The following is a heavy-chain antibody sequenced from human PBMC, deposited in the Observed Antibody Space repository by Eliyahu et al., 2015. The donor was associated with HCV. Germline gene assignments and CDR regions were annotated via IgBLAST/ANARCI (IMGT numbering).Heavy chain of an antibody. J-gene: IGHJ6*04. V-gene: IGHV3-48*02. D-gene: IGHD6-6*01. CDR3: TRDTGSSSPYYGMDV. CDR2: ITKTSIVT. Sequence: EVHLVESGGGLVQPGGSLRLSCSASGFPFSNYAMNWVRQAPGKGLEWISYITKTSIVTYNADSVRGRFTMSRDNAKNSLYLQMNSLRDEDTAVYYCTRDTGSSSPYYGMDVWGKGTTVTVSS. CDR1: GFPFSNYA.